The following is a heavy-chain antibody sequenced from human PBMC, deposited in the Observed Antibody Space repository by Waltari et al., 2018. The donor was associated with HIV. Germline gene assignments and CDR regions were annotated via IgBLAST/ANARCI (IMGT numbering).Heavy chain of an antibody. CDR3: ARDLRAGPSRNLFDY. CDR1: GGSISSSRYY. Sequence: QLQLQESGPGLVKPSETLSLTCTVSGGSISSSRYYWGWIRQPPGKGLEWIGSIYYSGSTYYNPSLKSRVTISVDTSKNQFSLKLSSVTAADTAVYYCARDLRAGPSRNLFDYWGQGTLVTVSS. D-gene: IGHD6-19*01. J-gene: IGHJ4*02. V-gene: IGHV4-39*07. CDR2: IYYSGST.